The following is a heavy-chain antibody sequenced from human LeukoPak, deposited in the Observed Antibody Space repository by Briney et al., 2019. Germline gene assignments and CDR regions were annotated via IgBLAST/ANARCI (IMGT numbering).Heavy chain of an antibody. J-gene: IGHJ6*02. V-gene: IGHV3-21*01. Sequence: GGSLRLSCAASGFTFSSYSMNWVRQAPGKGLEWVSSISSSSSYIYYADSLKGRFTISRDNAKNSLYLQMNSLRAEDTAVYYCARCNFRDYGDYKVWYYAMDVWGQGTTVTVSS. CDR3: ARCNFRDYGDYKVWYYAMDV. CDR1: GFTFSSYS. D-gene: IGHD4-17*01. CDR2: ISSSSSYI.